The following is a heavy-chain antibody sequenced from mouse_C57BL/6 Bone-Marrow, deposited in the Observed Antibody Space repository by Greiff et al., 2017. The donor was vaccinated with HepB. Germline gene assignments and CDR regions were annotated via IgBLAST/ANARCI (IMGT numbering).Heavy chain of an antibody. CDR1: GFTFSDFY. D-gene: IGHD2-4*01. CDR2: SRNKANDYTT. J-gene: IGHJ3*01. Sequence: EVQLVESGGGLVQSGRSLRLSCATSGFTFSDFYMEWVRQAPGKGLEWIAASRNKANDYTTEYSASVKGRFIVSRDTSQSILYLQMNALRAEDTAIYYCARDSPYDSAWFAYWGQGTLVTVSA. CDR3: ARDSPYDSAWFAY. V-gene: IGHV7-1*01.